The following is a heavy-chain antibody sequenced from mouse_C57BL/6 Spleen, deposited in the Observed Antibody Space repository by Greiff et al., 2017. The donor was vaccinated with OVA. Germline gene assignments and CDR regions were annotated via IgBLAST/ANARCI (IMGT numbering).Heavy chain of an antibody. D-gene: IGHD4-1*01. J-gene: IGHJ4*01. CDR1: GYAFSSYW. CDR2: IYPGDGDT. CDR3: ARGANWDRYYAMDY. V-gene: IGHV1-80*01. Sequence: QVQLQQSGAELVKPGASVKISCKASGYAFSSYWMNWVKQRPGKGLEWIGQIYPGDGDTNYNGKFKGKATLTADKSSSTAYMQLSSLTSEDSAVYFCARGANWDRYYAMDYWGQGTSVTVSS.